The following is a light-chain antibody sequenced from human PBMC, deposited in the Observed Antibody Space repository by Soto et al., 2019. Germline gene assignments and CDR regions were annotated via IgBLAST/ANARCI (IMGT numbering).Light chain of an antibody. V-gene: IGLV3-21*03. J-gene: IGLJ1*01. CDR1: NIGSKS. CDR3: QVWESSSGHYV. Sequence: SYELTQPPSVSVAPGRTATITCGGNNIGSKSVHWYQQRPGQAPVLVVYDDGDRPSGIPERFAGSNSGNTATLTISRVEAGDEADYYCQVWESSSGHYVFGSGTKVTVX. CDR2: DDG.